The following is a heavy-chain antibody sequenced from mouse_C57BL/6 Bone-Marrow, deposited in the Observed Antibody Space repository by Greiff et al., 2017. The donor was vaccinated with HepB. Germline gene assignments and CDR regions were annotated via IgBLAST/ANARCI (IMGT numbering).Heavy chain of an antibody. Sequence: VQLKESGPGLVKPSQSLSLTCSVTGYSITSGYYWNWIRQFPGNKLEWMGYISYDGSNNYNPSLKNRISITRDTSKNQFFLKLNSVTTEDTATYYCARVRSNWYIDVWGTGTTVTVSS. V-gene: IGHV3-6*01. J-gene: IGHJ1*03. CDR2: ISYDGSN. CDR1: GYSITSGYY. CDR3: ARVRSNWYIDV. D-gene: IGHD1-1*01.